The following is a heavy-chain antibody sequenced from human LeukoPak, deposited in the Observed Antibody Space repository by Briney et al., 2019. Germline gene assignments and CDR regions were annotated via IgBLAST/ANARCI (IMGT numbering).Heavy chain of an antibody. J-gene: IGHJ4*02. V-gene: IGHV4-39*01. D-gene: IGHD6-19*01. Sequence: SETLSLTCTVSGGSISSSSYYWGWIRQPPGKGLEWIGSIYYRGSTYYNPSLKSRVTISVDTSKNQFSLKLSSVTAADTAVYYCARQVGIAVAGTGPFDYWGQGTLVTVSS. CDR1: GGSISSSSYY. CDR3: ARQVGIAVAGTGPFDY. CDR2: IYYRGST.